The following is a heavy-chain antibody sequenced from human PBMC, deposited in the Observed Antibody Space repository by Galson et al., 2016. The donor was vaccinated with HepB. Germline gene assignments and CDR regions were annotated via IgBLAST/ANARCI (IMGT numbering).Heavy chain of an antibody. V-gene: IGHV1-18*01. J-gene: IGHJ6*02. CDR2: ISGYKGNT. CDR1: GYTFTRYG. D-gene: IGHD4-11*01. Sequence: SVKVSCKASGYTFTRYGISWVRQAPGQGPEWMAWISGYKGNTNYEQKFQERVTLTTDTSTSTAYMELRSLTSDDTAVYYRAAHSKNFYGMDVWGQGTTVTGSS. CDR3: AAHSKNFYGMDV.